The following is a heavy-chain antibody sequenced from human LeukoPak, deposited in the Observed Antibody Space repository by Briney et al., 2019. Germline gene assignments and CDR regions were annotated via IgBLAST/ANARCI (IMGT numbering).Heavy chain of an antibody. V-gene: IGHV3-30*18. CDR3: AKDTEWLVLSYAFDI. D-gene: IGHD6-19*01. Sequence: PGGSLRVSCAASGFTFNSYAMHWVRQAPGKGLEWVAVISYDESNKYYADSVEGRFTISRDNSKNTLYLQMNSLRAEDTAVYYCAKDTEWLVLSYAFDIWGQGTMVTVSS. J-gene: IGHJ3*02. CDR1: GFTFNSYA. CDR2: ISYDESNK.